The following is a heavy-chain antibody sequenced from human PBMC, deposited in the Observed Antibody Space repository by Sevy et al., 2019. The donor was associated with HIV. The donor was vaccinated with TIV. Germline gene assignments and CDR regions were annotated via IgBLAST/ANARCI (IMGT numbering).Heavy chain of an antibody. CDR1: GYTFTSYD. CDR3: AGGGFLVLYGMDV. V-gene: IGHV1-8*01. D-gene: IGHD3-3*01. Sequence: ASVKVSCKASGYTFTSYDINWVRQATGQGLEWMGWMNPKSGNTGYAQKFQGRVTMNSNTSISPAYMEASSLRFEDTAVYYCAGGGFLVLYGMDVWGQGTTVTVSS. J-gene: IGHJ6*02. CDR2: MNPKSGNT.